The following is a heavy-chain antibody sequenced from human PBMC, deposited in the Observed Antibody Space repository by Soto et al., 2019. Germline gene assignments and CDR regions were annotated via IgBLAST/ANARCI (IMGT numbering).Heavy chain of an antibody. CDR1: GGSISSYY. CDR2: IYYSGST. J-gene: IGHJ6*02. CDR3: ARTIVGATPRNYYYYGMDV. V-gene: IGHV4-59*08. D-gene: IGHD1-26*01. Sequence: QVQLQESGPGLVKPSETLSLTCTVSGGSISSYYWSWIRQPPGKGLEWIVYIYYSGSTNYNPSRKGRVTISVDTSKNQFSLKLSAVTAADTAVYYCARTIVGATPRNYYYYGMDVWGQGPPVTVS.